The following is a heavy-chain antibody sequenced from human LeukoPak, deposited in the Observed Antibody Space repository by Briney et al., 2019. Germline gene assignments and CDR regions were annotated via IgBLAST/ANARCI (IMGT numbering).Heavy chain of an antibody. CDR2: ISGSGGST. CDR3: AKHPLTYYYDSSGYYLYYFDY. Sequence: TGGSLRLSCAASGFTFSSYAMSWVRQAPGKGREWVSAISGSGGSTYYADSVKGRFTISRDNSKNTLYLQMNSLRAEHTAVYYCAKHPLTYYYDSSGYYLYYFDYWGQGTLVTVSS. CDR1: GFTFSSYA. D-gene: IGHD3-22*01. J-gene: IGHJ4*02. V-gene: IGHV3-23*01.